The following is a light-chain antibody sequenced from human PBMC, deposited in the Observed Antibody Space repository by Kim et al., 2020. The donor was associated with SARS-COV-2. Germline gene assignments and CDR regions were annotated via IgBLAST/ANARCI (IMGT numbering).Light chain of an antibody. CDR3: QQYGSSPLYT. CDR1: QSVSSSY. Sequence: EIVLTQSPGTLSLSPGERATLSCRASQSVSSSYLAWYQQKPGQAPRLLIYGASSRATGIPDRSSGSGSGTDFTLTISRLEPEDFAVYYCQQYGSSPLYTFGQGTKLEI. V-gene: IGKV3-20*01. J-gene: IGKJ2*01. CDR2: GAS.